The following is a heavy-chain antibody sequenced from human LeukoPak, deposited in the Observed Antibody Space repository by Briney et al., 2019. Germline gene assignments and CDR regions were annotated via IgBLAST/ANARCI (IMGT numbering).Heavy chain of an antibody. J-gene: IGHJ5*02. CDR3: AIRSSTGKNWFDP. CDR1: GYSFTSYW. D-gene: IGHD2-2*01. CDR2: IYPGDSDT. V-gene: IGHV5-51*01. Sequence: GESLKISCKGSGYSFTSYWIGWVRQMPGKGLEWTGIIYPGDSDTRYSPSFQGQVTISADKSISTAYLQWSSLKASDTAMYYCAIRSSTGKNWFDPWGQGTLVTVSS.